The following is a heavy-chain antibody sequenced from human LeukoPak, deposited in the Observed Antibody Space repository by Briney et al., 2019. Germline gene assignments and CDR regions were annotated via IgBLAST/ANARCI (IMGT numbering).Heavy chain of an antibody. V-gene: IGHV4-59*08. Sequence: SETLSLTCTVSGXSISSYYWSWIRQPPGKGLEWIGYIYYSGSTNYNPSLKSRVTISVDTSKNQFSLNLTSVAAADTAVYYCARHNRDGHYDYWGQGTLVTVSS. D-gene: IGHD2-8*01. CDR1: GXSISSYY. J-gene: IGHJ4*02. CDR2: IYYSGST. CDR3: ARHNRDGHYDY.